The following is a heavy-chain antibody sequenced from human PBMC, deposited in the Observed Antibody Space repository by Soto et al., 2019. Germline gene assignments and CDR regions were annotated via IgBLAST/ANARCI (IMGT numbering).Heavy chain of an antibody. CDR3: ARLQAAAGDNDLTFDY. V-gene: IGHV1-2*04. J-gene: IGHJ4*02. D-gene: IGHD6-13*01. CDR1: GYTFTGYY. CDR2: INPNSGGT. Sequence: ASVKVSCKASGYTFTGYYMHWVRQAPGQGLEWMGWINPNSGGTNYAQKFQGWVTMTRDTSISTAYLQWSSLKASDTAMYYCARLQAAAGDNDLTFDYWGQGTLVTVSS.